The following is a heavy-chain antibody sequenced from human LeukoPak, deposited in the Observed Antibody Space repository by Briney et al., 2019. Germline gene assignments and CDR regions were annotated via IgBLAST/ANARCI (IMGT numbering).Heavy chain of an antibody. D-gene: IGHD5-18*01. V-gene: IGHV4-38-2*01. CDR1: GYSISSGYY. CDR3: ASAAGYSYGHNNFDY. Sequence: SETLSLTCAVSGYSISSGYYWGWIRQPPGKGLEWIGSIYHSGSTYYNPSLKSRVTISVDTSKNQFSLKLSSVTAADTAVYYCASAAGYSYGHNNFDYWGQGTLVTVSS. J-gene: IGHJ4*02. CDR2: IYHSGST.